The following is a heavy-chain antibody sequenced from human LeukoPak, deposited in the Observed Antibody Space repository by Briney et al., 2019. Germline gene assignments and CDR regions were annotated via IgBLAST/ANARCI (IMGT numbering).Heavy chain of an antibody. J-gene: IGHJ4*02. Sequence: RASVKVSCKASGGTFSSYAISWVRQAPGQGLEWMGGIIPIFGTANYAQKFQGRVTITADESTSTAYMELSSLRSEDTAVYYCASAYLKYDFWSGYYTWDFEYWGQGTLVTVSS. D-gene: IGHD3-3*01. CDR1: GGTFSSYA. V-gene: IGHV1-69*13. CDR3: ASAYLKYDFWSGYYTWDFEY. CDR2: IIPIFGTA.